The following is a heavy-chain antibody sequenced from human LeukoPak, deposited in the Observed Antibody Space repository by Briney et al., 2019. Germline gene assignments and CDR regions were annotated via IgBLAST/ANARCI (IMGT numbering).Heavy chain of an antibody. D-gene: IGHD1-26*01. CDR2: KQDGSEK. CDR3: ARAGTVGATMNY. J-gene: IGHJ4*02. V-gene: IGHV3-7*01. Sequence: KQDGSEKYYVDSVKGRFTISRDNAKNSLYLQMNSLRAEDTAVYYCARAGTVGATMNYWGQGTLVTVSS.